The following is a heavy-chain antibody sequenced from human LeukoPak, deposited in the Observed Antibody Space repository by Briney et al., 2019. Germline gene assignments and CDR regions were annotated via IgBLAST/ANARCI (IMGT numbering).Heavy chain of an antibody. CDR2: INTNTGNP. CDR1: GYTFTSYA. D-gene: IGHD3-3*01. Sequence: ASVKVSCKASGYTFTSYAMNWVRQAPGQGLEWMGWINTNTGNPTYAQGFTGRFVFSLDTSVSTAYLQISSLKAEDTAVYYCAGGPMWQWLLSRNWFDPWGQGTLVTVSS. J-gene: IGHJ5*02. CDR3: AGGPMWQWLLSRNWFDP. V-gene: IGHV7-4-1*02.